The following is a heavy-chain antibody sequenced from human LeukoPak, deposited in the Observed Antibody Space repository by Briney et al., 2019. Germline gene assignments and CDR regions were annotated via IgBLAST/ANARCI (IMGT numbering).Heavy chain of an antibody. J-gene: IGHJ4*02. V-gene: IGHV3-48*03. CDR1: GFTFSSYE. CDR3: ARSDYDIIFDY. CDR2: VSSSGDTI. Sequence: GGSLRLSCVGSGFTFSSYEMNWVRQAPGKGLEWVSYVSSSGDTIYYADSVKGRFTISRDNAKNSLCLQMNSLRAEDTAIYYCARSDYDIIFDYWGQGIPVTVSS. D-gene: IGHD3-16*01.